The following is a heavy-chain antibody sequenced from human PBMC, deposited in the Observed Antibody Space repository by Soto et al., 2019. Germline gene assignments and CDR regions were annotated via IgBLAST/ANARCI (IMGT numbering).Heavy chain of an antibody. J-gene: IGHJ6*02. Sequence: QVQLQESGPGLVKPSQTLSLTCIVSGGSISSGGYYWSWIRQHPGKGLEWIGYIYYSGSTYYNPSLNSRVTTAVDTSQSQSSLRLSSVTAADTAVYYCARLDYSNYYYGMDVWGQGTTVTVSS. V-gene: IGHV4-31*03. CDR2: IYYSGST. CDR1: GGSISSGGYY. D-gene: IGHD4-4*01. CDR3: ARLDYSNYYYGMDV.